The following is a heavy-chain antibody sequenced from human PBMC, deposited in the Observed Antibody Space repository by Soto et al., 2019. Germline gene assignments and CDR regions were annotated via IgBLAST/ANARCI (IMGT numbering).Heavy chain of an antibody. D-gene: IGHD1-26*01. Sequence: PGGSLRLSCAASGFTFSNYAMHWVRQAPGKGLEWVGVISYDGSNKYYADSVKGRFTISRDNSKNTLYLQMNSLRAEDTAVYYCARGWAPYYYYGMDVWGQGTTVTVSS. CDR1: GFTFSNYA. V-gene: IGHV3-30-3*01. CDR2: ISYDGSNK. J-gene: IGHJ6*01. CDR3: ARGWAPYYYYGMDV.